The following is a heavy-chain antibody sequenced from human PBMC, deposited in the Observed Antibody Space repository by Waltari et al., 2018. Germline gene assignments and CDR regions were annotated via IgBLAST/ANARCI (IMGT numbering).Heavy chain of an antibody. J-gene: IGHJ4*02. CDR3: ASSTAQPWTKGGLDN. D-gene: IGHD5-18*01. V-gene: IGHV3-53*02. Sequence: DVQLVETGGGLIQPGGTLKPAFAASGFIVNNNSMSWVRQAPGKGLEWVSIVYTGGSTYYADFVKGRFTISRDSSKNTLYLQMNDLRAEDTAVYYCASSTAQPWTKGGLDNWGQGTLVIVSS. CDR2: VYTGGST. CDR1: GFIVNNNS.